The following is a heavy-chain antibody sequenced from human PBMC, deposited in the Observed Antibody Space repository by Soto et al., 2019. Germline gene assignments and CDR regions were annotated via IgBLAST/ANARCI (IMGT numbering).Heavy chain of an antibody. D-gene: IGHD6-6*01. CDR1: GYTFTGYY. V-gene: IGHV1-2*02. J-gene: IGHJ5*02. CDR3: ARGKAARGYNWFDP. CDR2: INPNSGGT. Sequence: NVSCKASGYTFTGYYMHWVRQAPGQGLEWMGWINPNSGGTNYAQKFQGRVTMTRDTSISTAYMELSRLRSDDTAVYYCARGKAARGYNWFDPWGQGTLVTVSS.